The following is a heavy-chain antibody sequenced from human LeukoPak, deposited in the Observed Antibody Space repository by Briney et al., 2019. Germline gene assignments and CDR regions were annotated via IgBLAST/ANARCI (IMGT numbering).Heavy chain of an antibody. CDR2: MNPNSGNT. Sequence: GASVKVSCKASGNTFTSYDINWVRQATGQGLEWMGWMNPNSGNTGYAQKFQGRVTMTRNTSISTAYMELSSLRSEDTAVYYCARGARYYDFWSGYYTNWFDPWGQGTLVTVSS. V-gene: IGHV1-8*01. D-gene: IGHD3-3*01. CDR3: ARGARYYDFWSGYYTNWFDP. CDR1: GNTFTSYD. J-gene: IGHJ5*02.